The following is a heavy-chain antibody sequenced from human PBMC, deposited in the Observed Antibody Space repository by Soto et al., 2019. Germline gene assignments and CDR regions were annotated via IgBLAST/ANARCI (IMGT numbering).Heavy chain of an antibody. CDR3: ARHDQPYYDFWSGYQYYYYGMDV. D-gene: IGHD3-3*01. J-gene: IGHJ6*02. V-gene: IGHV5-10-1*01. CDR2: IDPSDSYT. CDR1: GYSFTSYW. Sequence: PGESLKISCKGSGYSFTSYWISWVRQMPGKGLEWMGRIDPSDSYTNYSPSFQGHVTISADKSISTAYLQWSSLKASDTAMYYCARHDQPYYDFWSGYQYYYYGMDVWGQGTTVTVSS.